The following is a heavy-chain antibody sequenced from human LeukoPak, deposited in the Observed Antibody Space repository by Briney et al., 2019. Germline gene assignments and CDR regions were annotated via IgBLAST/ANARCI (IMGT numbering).Heavy chain of an antibody. J-gene: IGHJ4*02. Sequence: SVTLSLTRTVSGGSISSDYWSWIRQPPGRGLEWIGYIYSSGSTNYNPSLKSRVTISVDTSKNQFALRLSSVTAADTAVYYCAKSYFDYSTYYSYYFNLWGQGALVTVSS. V-gene: IGHV4-4*09. D-gene: IGHD4-11*01. CDR2: IYSSGST. CDR3: AKSYFDYSTYYSYYFNL. CDR1: GGSISSDY.